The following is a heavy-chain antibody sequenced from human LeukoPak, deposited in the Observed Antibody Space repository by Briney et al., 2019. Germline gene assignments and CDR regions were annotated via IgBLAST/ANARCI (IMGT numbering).Heavy chain of an antibody. CDR1: GFIFSSYS. CDR3: ARVGELRYYFDY. D-gene: IGHD1-26*01. V-gene: IGHV3-21*04. J-gene: IGHJ4*02. Sequence: GGSLRLSCAASGFIFSSYSMNWVRQAPGKGLEWVSFISSSSGYVYYADSVKGRFTISRDNAKNSLYLQMNSLRAEDTAVYYCARVGELRYYFDYWGQGTLVTVSS. CDR2: ISSSSGYV.